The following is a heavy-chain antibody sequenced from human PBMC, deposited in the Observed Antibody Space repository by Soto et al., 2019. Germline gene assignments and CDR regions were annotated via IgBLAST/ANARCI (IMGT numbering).Heavy chain of an antibody. CDR2: IIPILGIA. J-gene: IGHJ4*02. Sequence: QVQLVQSGAEVKKPGSSVKVSCKASGGTFSSYTISWVRQAPGQGLEWMGRIIPILGIANYAQKFQGRVTITADKSTSTASMELSSLRSEDTAVYYCARDRGQNDSDATDFDYWGQGTLVTVSS. D-gene: IGHD2-15*01. V-gene: IGHV1-69*08. CDR1: GGTFSSYT. CDR3: ARDRGQNDSDATDFDY.